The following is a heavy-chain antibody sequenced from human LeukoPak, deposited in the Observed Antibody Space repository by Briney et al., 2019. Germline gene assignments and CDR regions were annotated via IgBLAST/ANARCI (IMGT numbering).Heavy chain of an antibody. Sequence: GGSLRLSCAASGFALIKYWMHWVRQTPGKGLVWVSRINGDGSTTSYADSVKGGFTISRDNAKNTLYLQMSSLRAEDTAVYYCATGNYYDSRGYYTFGHWGQGTLVTVSS. CDR2: INGDGSTT. D-gene: IGHD3-22*01. J-gene: IGHJ4*02. V-gene: IGHV3-74*01. CDR3: ATGNYYDSRGYYTFGH. CDR1: GFALIKYW.